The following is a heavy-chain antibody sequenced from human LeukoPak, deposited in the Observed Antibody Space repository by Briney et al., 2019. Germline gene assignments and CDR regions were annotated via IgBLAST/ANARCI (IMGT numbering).Heavy chain of an antibody. D-gene: IGHD3-10*01. CDR2: ISYDGSNK. CDR3: AKDKYYGSGSYFDY. J-gene: IGHJ4*02. Sequence: GGSLRLSCAASGFTFSSYGMHWVRQAPGKGLEWVAVISYDGSNKYYADSVKGRFTISRDNSKNTLYLQMNSLSAEDTAVYYCAKDKYYGSGSYFDYWGQGTLVTVSS. CDR1: GFTFSSYG. V-gene: IGHV3-30*18.